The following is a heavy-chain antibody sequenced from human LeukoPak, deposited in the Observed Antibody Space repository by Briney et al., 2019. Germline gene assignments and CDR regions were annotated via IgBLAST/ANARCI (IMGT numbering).Heavy chain of an antibody. CDR2: TRNKANSYTT. V-gene: IGHV3-72*01. CDR3: ALPSGYSSSSSYYYGMDV. Sequence: GGSLRLSCAASGFTFSDHYMDWVRQAPGKGLEWVGRTRNKANSYTTEYAASVKGRFTVSRDDSKNSLYLQMNSLKTEDTAVYYCALPSGYSSSSSYYYGMDVWGQGTTVTVSS. J-gene: IGHJ6*02. D-gene: IGHD6-6*01. CDR1: GFTFSDHY.